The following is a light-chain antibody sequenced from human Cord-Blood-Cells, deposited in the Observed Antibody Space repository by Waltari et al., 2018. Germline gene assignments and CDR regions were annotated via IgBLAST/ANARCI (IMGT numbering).Light chain of an antibody. CDR3: QQYNNWPQT. Sequence: EIVMTQSPATLSVSPGERATLSGRASQSASSHLAWYQQKPSQAPRLLIYGASTRATGIPARFSGSGSGTEFALTIRSLQSEDFAVYYCQQYNNWPQTFGQGTKVEIK. CDR2: GAS. CDR1: QSASSH. V-gene: IGKV3-15*01. J-gene: IGKJ1*01.